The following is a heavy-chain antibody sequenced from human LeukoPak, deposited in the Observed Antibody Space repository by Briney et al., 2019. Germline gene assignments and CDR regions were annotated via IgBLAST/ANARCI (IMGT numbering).Heavy chain of an antibody. CDR3: ARGPSHYYDSSGRFDY. D-gene: IGHD3-22*01. Sequence: SETLSLTCTVSGGSISSYYWSWIRQPPGKGLEWIGYIYYRGTTYYNPSFKSRVTISVDTSKNQFSLKLSSVTAADTAVYYCARGPSHYYDSSGRFDYWGQGTLVTVSS. V-gene: IGHV4-59*12. CDR2: IYYRGTT. J-gene: IGHJ4*02. CDR1: GGSISSYY.